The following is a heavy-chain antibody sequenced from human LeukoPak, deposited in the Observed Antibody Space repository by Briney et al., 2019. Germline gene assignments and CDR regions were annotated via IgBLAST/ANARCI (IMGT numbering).Heavy chain of an antibody. J-gene: IGHJ6*03. CDR3: ARMGLRLGEPYYMDV. V-gene: IGHV3-21*01. D-gene: IGHD3-16*01. CDR2: ISTSSNYI. CDR1: GFTFSSYS. Sequence: GGSLRLSCAASGFTFSSYSMNWVRQAPGKGLEWVSSISTSSNYIYYADSVKGRFTISRDNAKNSLFLQMNSLRAEDTAVYYCARMGLRLGEPYYMDVWGKGTTVTISS.